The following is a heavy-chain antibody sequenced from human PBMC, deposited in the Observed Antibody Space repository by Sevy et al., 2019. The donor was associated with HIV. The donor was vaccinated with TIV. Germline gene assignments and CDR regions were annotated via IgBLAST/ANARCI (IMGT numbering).Heavy chain of an antibody. CDR1: GFTFSDHY. Sequence: GGYLRLSCAASGFTFSDHYMEWVRQAPGKGLEWVARIRNKADSYTTEYAASVKGRFTISRDDSKNSLYLLMNSLKTEDTAVYYCATHAGIAAAGRVFDYWGQGTLVTVSS. D-gene: IGHD6-13*01. CDR3: ATHAGIAAAGRVFDY. V-gene: IGHV3-72*01. J-gene: IGHJ4*02. CDR2: IRNKADSYTT.